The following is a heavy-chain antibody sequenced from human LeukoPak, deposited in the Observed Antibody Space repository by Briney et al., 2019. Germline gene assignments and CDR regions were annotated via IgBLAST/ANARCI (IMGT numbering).Heavy chain of an antibody. V-gene: IGHV4-39*01. CDR3: ARVPYDSSGLNWFDP. CDR2: IYYSGST. J-gene: IGHJ5*02. Sequence: SETLSLTCTVSGGSISSSSYYWGWIRQPPGKGLEWIGSIYYSGSTYYNPSLKSRVTISVDTSKNQFSLKLSSVTAADTAVYYCARVPYDSSGLNWFDPWGQGTLVTVSS. D-gene: IGHD3-22*01. CDR1: GGSISSSSYY.